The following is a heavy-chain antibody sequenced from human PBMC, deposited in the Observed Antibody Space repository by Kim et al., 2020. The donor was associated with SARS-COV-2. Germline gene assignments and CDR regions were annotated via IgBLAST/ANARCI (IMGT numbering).Heavy chain of an antibody. CDR2: IKSKTDGGTT. V-gene: IGHV3-15*01. D-gene: IGHD3-16*01. J-gene: IGHJ4*02. CDR3: TTGAAGLGDPGGFDY. CDR1: GFTFSNAW. Sequence: GGSLRLSCAASGFTFSNAWMSWVRQAPGKGLEWVGRIKSKTDGGTTDYAAPVKGRFTISRDDSKNTLYLQMNSLKTEDTAVYYCTTGAAGLGDPGGFDYWGQGTLVTVSS.